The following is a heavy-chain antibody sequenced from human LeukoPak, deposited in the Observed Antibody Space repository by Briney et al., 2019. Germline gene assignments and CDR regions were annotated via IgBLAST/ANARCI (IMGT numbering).Heavy chain of an antibody. D-gene: IGHD4-17*01. V-gene: IGHV1-46*01. CDR3: ARSETYGDNFDY. CDR1: GYTFTSYY. CDR2: VNPSGGTT. J-gene: IGHJ4*02. Sequence: GASVKVSCKASGYTFTSYYIHWVRQAPGQGLERMGIVNPSGGTTSYAQKFQGRVTMTRDTSTTTVYMELSSLRSEDTAVYYCARSETYGDNFDYWGQGTLVTVSS.